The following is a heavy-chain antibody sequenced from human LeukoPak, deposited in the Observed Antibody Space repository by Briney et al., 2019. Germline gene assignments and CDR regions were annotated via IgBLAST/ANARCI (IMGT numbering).Heavy chain of an antibody. V-gene: IGHV1-2*02. J-gene: IGHJ4*02. CDR1: GYTFTGYY. Sequence: ASVKVSCKTSGYTFTGYYMHWVRQAPGQGLEWMGWINPNSGDANYAQKFQGRVTMTRDTSISTAYMDLSRLRPDDTAVYYCAPSGDQYYFDHWGQGTLVTVSS. D-gene: IGHD3-10*01. CDR2: INPNSGDA. CDR3: APSGDQYYFDH.